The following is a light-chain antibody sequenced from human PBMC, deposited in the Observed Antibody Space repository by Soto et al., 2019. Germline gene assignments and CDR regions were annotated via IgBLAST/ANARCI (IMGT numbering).Light chain of an antibody. Sequence: ETVLTQSPGTLSLSPGEGATLSCRASQSGSSNFLAWYQQKPGQAPRLLLYGASSRATGIPDRFSGSGSGTDFTLTISRLEPEDFAVYYCQQYGNSPLTFGGGTKVEIK. CDR3: QQYGNSPLT. CDR2: GAS. J-gene: IGKJ4*01. V-gene: IGKV3-20*01. CDR1: QSGSSNF.